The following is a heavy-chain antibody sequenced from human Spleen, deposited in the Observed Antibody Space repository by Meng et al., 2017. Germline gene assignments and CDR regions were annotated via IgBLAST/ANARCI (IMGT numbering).Heavy chain of an antibody. J-gene: IGHJ4*02. CDR1: GFTFSSYG. CDR2: IWLDGSKK. V-gene: IGHV3-33*01. Sequence: QVQLVESGGGVVQPGRSLRLSCGASGFTFSSYGMHWVRQAPGKGLEWVAVIWLDGSKKYYADSVKGRFTISRDNSKNTVYLQMNSLRGEDTAVYYCVRWVFDYWGQGTLVTVSS. CDR3: VRWVFDY.